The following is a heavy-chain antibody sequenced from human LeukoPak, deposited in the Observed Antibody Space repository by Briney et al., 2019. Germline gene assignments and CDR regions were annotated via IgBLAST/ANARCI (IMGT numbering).Heavy chain of an antibody. J-gene: IGHJ6*03. CDR3: ARDGFYYHYYMDV. CDR2: IYHSGST. CDR1: GYSISSGYY. Sequence: SETLSLTCTVSGYSISSGYYWGWIRQPPGKGLEWIGSIYHSGSTYYNPSLKSRVTISVDTSKNQFSLKLSSVTAADTAVYYCARDGFYYHYYMDVWGEGTTVTVSS. V-gene: IGHV4-38-2*02. D-gene: IGHD1-14*01.